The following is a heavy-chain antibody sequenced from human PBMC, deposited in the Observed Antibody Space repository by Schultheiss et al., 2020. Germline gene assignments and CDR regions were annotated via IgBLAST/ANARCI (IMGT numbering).Heavy chain of an antibody. CDR1: GGSIFSSNW. CDR2: ISSSSSTI. V-gene: IGHV3-48*02. CDR3: AREGQHLGFDY. J-gene: IGHJ4*02. Sequence: ETLSLTCAVSGGSIFSSNWWSWVRQPPGKGLEWVSYISSSSSTIYYADSVKGRFTISRDNAKNSLYLQMNSLRDEDTAVYYCAREGQHLGFDYWGQGTLVTVSS. D-gene: IGHD6-13*01.